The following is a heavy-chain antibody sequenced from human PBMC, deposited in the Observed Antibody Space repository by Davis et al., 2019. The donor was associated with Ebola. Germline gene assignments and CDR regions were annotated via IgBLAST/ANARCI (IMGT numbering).Heavy chain of an antibody. D-gene: IGHD3-10*01. CDR2: ISGRGSTI. V-gene: IGHV3-23*01. J-gene: IGHJ4*02. CDR1: GFTFDTYG. CDR3: AIEWFGEFIGY. Sequence: GESLKISCAASGFTFDTYGMSWVRQAPGKGLEWVSVISGRGSTIYYADSVKGRFTISRDNSKNTLYLQMNSLRAEDTAVYYCAIEWFGEFIGYWGQGTLVTVSS.